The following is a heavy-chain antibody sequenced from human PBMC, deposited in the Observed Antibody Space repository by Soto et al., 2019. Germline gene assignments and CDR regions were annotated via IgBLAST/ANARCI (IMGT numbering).Heavy chain of an antibody. V-gene: IGHV1-18*01. Sequence: QVQLVQSGAEVKKPGASVKVSCKASGYTFTSFGISWVRQAPGQGLEYMGWISAFNRNANYAQNLQGRVTMTTGTSTSPVFLELLSPRSDDTAVYYCARGGRNTAEGHWRQGTLVTVSS. CDR2: ISAFNRNA. CDR3: ARGGRNTAEGH. J-gene: IGHJ4*02. CDR1: GYTFTSFG. D-gene: IGHD5-18*01.